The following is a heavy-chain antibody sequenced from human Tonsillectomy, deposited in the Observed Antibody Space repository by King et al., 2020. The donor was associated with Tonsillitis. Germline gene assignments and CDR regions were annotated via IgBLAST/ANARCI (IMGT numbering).Heavy chain of an antibody. CDR1: GFTFSSYD. CDR2: ISYDGRTK. D-gene: IGHD4-23*01. Sequence: VQLVESGGGVVQPGRSLRLSCAASGFTFSSYDMHWVRQAPGKGLEWVAVISYDGRTKYYADSVMGRFTISRDNSKNTLYLQMNSLRAEDTAVYYCARDPDYGGYSGFAYWGQGTLVTVSS. V-gene: IGHV3-33*05. J-gene: IGHJ4*02. CDR3: ARDPDYGGYSGFAY.